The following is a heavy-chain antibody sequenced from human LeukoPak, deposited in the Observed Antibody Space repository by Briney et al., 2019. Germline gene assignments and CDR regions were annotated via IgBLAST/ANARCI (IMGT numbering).Heavy chain of an antibody. V-gene: IGHV1-24*01. J-gene: IGHJ4*02. D-gene: IGHD6-13*01. CDR1: GYTLTELS. CDR2: FDPEDGET. Sequence: ASVKVSFKVSGYTLTELSMHWVRQAPGKGLEWMGGFDPEDGETIYAQKFQGRVTMTEDTSTDTAYMELSSLRSEDTAVYYCATVHPGYSSSWYGGYWGQGTLVTVSS. CDR3: ATVHPGYSSSWYGGY.